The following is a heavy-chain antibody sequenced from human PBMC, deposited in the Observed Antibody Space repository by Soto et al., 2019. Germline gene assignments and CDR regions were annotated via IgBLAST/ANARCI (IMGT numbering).Heavy chain of an antibody. CDR1: GGSISSYN. D-gene: IGHD2-15*01. CDR2: IYCSGRS. Sequence: SETLSLTCPVSGGSISSYNWSWIRQPPGKGLEWIGYIYCSGRSNYNPSLKSRVTISLDTSKNQFSLNLSSVTAADTAVYYCAKQYCSGGSCFYFEYWGQGLLVTVSS. V-gene: IGHV4-59*01. J-gene: IGHJ4*02. CDR3: AKQYCSGGSCFYFEY.